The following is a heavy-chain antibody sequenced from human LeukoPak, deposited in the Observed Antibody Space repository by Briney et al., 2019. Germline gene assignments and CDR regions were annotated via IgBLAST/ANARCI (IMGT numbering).Heavy chain of an antibody. CDR1: GGSISSSSYY. CDR2: IYYSGST. D-gene: IGHD6-19*01. J-gene: IGHJ6*02. V-gene: IGHV4-39*01. Sequence: SETLSLTCTVSGGSISSSSYYWGWIRQPPGKGLEWIGSIYYSGSTYYNPSLKSRVTISVDTSKNQFSLKLSSVTAADTAVYYCARALIAVAGPNYGMDVWGQGTTVTVSS. CDR3: ARALIAVAGPNYGMDV.